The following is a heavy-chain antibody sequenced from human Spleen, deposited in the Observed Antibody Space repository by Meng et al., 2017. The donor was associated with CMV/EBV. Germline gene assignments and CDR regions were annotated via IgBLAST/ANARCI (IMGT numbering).Heavy chain of an antibody. D-gene: IGHD2-2*01. CDR3: ANIVVVPAAVPPSG. V-gene: IGHV4-39*01. CDR1: GGSIRSSSYY. Sequence: GGSIRSSSYYWGWIRQPPGKGLEWIGSIYYSGSTYYNPSLKSRVTISVDTSKNQFSLKLSSVTAADTAVYYCANIVVVPAAVPPSGWGQGTLVTVSS. J-gene: IGHJ4*02. CDR2: IYYSGST.